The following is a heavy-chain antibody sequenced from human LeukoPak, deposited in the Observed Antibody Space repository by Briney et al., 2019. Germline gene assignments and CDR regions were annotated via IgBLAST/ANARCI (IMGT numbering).Heavy chain of an antibody. D-gene: IGHD3-22*01. Sequence: SVKVSCKASGGTFSSYAISWVRQAPGQGLEWMGGIIPIFGTANYAQKFQGRVTITADESTSTAYMELSSLRSEDTAVYYCARDLRSYYDSSGYPGADWGQGTLLTVSS. V-gene: IGHV1-69*13. J-gene: IGHJ4*02. CDR2: IIPIFGTA. CDR1: GGTFSSYA. CDR3: ARDLRSYYDSSGYPGAD.